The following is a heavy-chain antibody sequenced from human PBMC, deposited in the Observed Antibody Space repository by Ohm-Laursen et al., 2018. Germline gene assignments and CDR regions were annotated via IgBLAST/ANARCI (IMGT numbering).Heavy chain of an antibody. D-gene: IGHD4-17*01. CDR3: TKDATTVTASYFHD. CDR2: IGTTGNT. V-gene: IGHV3-23*01. Sequence: GSLRLSCSASGFTFSKAWMSWVRQVPGKGLEWVSTIGTTGNTYYGDSVKGRFTISRDNSERTIYLQMNSLSADDTALYYCTKDATTVTASYFHDWDQGTLVTVSS. CDR1: GFTFSKAW. J-gene: IGHJ4*02.